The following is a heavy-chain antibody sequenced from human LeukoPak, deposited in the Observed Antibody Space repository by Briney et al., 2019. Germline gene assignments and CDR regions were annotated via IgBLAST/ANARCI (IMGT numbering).Heavy chain of an antibody. CDR2: IYPGDSDT. CDR3: ARWYQLLYAAKYYFDY. CDR1: GYSFTSYW. J-gene: IGHJ4*02. D-gene: IGHD2-2*02. Sequence: GESLKISCKGSGYSFTSYWIGWVRQMPGKGLEWMGIIYPGDSDTRYSPSFQGQVTISADKSISTAYLQWSSLKASDTAMYYCARWYQLLYAAKYYFDYWGQGTLVTVSS. V-gene: IGHV5-51*01.